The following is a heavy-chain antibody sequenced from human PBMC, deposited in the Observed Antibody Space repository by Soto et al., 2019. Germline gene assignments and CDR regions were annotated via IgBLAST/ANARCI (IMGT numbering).Heavy chain of an antibody. CDR3: AKRRGGGGHFGY. CDR1: GFTFSSYA. Sequence: DVQLLESGGGLVQPAGSLRLSCAASGFTFSSYAMGWIRQGPGKGLEWVAVVSIGGSTHYADSVRGRFTISRDNSKNTLSLQMKSLTGEDTAVYFCAKRRGGGGHFGYWGQGAVVTVSS. CDR2: VSIGGST. D-gene: IGHD2-15*01. J-gene: IGHJ4*02. V-gene: IGHV3-23*01.